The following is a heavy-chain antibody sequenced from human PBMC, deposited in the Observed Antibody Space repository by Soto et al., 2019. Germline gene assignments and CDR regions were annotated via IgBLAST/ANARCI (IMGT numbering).Heavy chain of an antibody. Sequence: SETLSLTCTVSGGSISSYYWSWIRQPPGKXLEWIGYIYYSGSTNYNPSLKSRVTISVDTSKNQFSLKLSSVTAADTAVYYCARGTTMVRGVIPVYYYGMDVWGQGTTVTVSS. CDR2: IYYSGST. J-gene: IGHJ6*02. V-gene: IGHV4-59*01. CDR3: ARGTTMVRGVIPVYYYGMDV. CDR1: GGSISSYY. D-gene: IGHD3-10*01.